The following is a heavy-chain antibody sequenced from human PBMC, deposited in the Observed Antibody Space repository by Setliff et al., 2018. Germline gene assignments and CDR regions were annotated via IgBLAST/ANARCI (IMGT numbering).Heavy chain of an antibody. CDR3: ASGESGYGDY. V-gene: IGHV3-23*03. J-gene: IGHJ4*02. Sequence: GGSLRLSCAASGFTFTNYAMSWVRQAPGTGLEWVSLITWDGYSYYAESMNGRFTISRDNSKNTLSLQMNSLRAEDTAVYYCASGESGYGDYWGQGTLVTVSS. CDR2: LITWDGYS. D-gene: IGHD3-3*01. CDR1: GFTFTNYA.